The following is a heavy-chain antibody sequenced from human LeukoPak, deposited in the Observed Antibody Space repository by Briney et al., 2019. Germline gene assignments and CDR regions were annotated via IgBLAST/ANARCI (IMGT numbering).Heavy chain of an antibody. D-gene: IGHD5-12*01. V-gene: IGHV3-53*01. CDR2: IYSGGST. CDR3: ARVGGYDLSFFDY. CDR1: GFTVSSNY. J-gene: IGHJ4*02. Sequence: GGSLRLSCAASGFTVSSNYVSWVRQAPGKGLEWVSVIYSGGSTYYADSVKGRFTISRDNSKNTLYLQMNSLRAEDTAVYYCARVGGYDLSFFDYWGQGTLVTVSS.